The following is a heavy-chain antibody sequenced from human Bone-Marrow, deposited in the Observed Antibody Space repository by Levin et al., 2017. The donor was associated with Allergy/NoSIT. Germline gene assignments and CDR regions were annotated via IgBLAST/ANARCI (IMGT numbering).Heavy chain of an antibody. Sequence: SQTLSLTCTVSGGSISSGSYYWSWIRQPAGKGLEWIGRIYTSGSTNYNPSLKSRVTISVDTSKNQFSLKLSSVTAADTAVYYWAREAGVVVAASGAGDYWGQGTLVTVSS. CDR1: GGSISSGSYY. D-gene: IGHD2-15*01. J-gene: IGHJ4*02. CDR2: IYTSGST. V-gene: IGHV4-61*02. CDR3: AREAGVVVAASGAGDY.